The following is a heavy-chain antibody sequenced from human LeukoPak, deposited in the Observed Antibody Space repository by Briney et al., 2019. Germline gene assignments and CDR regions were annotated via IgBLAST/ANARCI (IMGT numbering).Heavy chain of an antibody. Sequence: PSETLSLTCTVSGGSISSNNYYWGWIRQPPGKGLEWIGSIYYSGSTYYNPSLKSRVTISVDTSKNQFSLKLSSVTAADTAVYYCARVQNLYDFRYDYYYYMDVWGKGTTVTVSS. CDR3: ARVQNLYDFRYDYYYYMDV. CDR1: GGSISSNNYY. J-gene: IGHJ6*03. V-gene: IGHV4-39*07. CDR2: IYYSGST. D-gene: IGHD3-3*01.